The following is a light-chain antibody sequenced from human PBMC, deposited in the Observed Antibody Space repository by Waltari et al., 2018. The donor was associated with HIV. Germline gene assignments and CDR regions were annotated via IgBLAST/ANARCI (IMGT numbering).Light chain of an antibody. V-gene: IGLV2-23*02. CDR1: SSDVGSYNL. CDR2: EVS. J-gene: IGLJ3*02. CDR3: CSYAGSSTFWV. Sequence: QSALTQPASVSGSPGQSITISCTGTSSDVGSYNLVSWYQQHPCKAPKLMIYEVSKRPSGVSSRFAGSQSGNTASLTICGRQAEDEAEYYCCSYAGSSTFWVFGGGTKLTVL.